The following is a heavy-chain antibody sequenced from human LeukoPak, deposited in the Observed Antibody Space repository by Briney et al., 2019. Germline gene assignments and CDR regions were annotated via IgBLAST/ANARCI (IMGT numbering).Heavy chain of an antibody. Sequence: SETLSLTCTVSGGSISSSNHYWGWIRQPPGKGLEWIGSMSYSGSTFYNPSLKSRVTISVDTSKNQFSLRLSSVTAADTAVYYCARTLRYFDWLPAGETDYWGQGTLVTVSS. CDR2: MSYSGST. V-gene: IGHV4-39*01. CDR1: GGSISSSNHY. J-gene: IGHJ4*02. CDR3: ARTLRYFDWLPAGETDY. D-gene: IGHD3-9*01.